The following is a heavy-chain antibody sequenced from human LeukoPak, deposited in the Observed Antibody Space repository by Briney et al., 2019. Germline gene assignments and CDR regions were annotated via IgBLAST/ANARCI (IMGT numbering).Heavy chain of an antibody. Sequence: ASVKVSCKASGFTFSGYYMHWVRQAPGQGLEWMAWISPNSGGTNYVQKFQGRVTVTRDTSISTDYMEISGLTSDDTALYYCARVPSGSGGYDYWGQGTLVTVSS. V-gene: IGHV1-2*02. CDR3: ARVPSGSGGYDY. CDR2: ISPNSGGT. J-gene: IGHJ4*02. D-gene: IGHD3-10*01. CDR1: GFTFSGYY.